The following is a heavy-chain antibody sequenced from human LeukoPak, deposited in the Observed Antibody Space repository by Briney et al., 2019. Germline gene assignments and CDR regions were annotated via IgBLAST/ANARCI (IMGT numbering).Heavy chain of an antibody. CDR3: ARAGSGSYYNEVFTPAYYYYMDV. Sequence: GASVKVSCKASGYTFTSYGISWVRQAPGQGLEWMGWISAYNGNTNYAQKLQGRVTMTTDTSTSTAYMELRSLRSDDTAVYYCARAGSGSYYNEVFTPAYYYYMDVWGKGTTVTVSS. CDR1: GYTFTSYG. V-gene: IGHV1-18*01. D-gene: IGHD3-10*01. J-gene: IGHJ6*03. CDR2: ISAYNGNT.